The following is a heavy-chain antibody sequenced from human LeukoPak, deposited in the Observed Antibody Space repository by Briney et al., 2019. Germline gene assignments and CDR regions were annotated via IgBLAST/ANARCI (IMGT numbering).Heavy chain of an antibody. CDR2: ISERGGST. V-gene: IGHV3-23*01. Sequence: GGSLRLSCVVSGISLSNYAMTWVRQAPGKGLEWVSYISERGGSTTYADSVKGRFTISRDTSLNTLYLHMTSLRAEDTAVYFCAKRGIVIRGILVIGYHQEAYHYDYWGQGVLVTVSS. J-gene: IGHJ4*02. CDR3: AKRGIVIRGILVIGYHQEAYHYDY. D-gene: IGHD3-10*01. CDR1: GISLSNYA.